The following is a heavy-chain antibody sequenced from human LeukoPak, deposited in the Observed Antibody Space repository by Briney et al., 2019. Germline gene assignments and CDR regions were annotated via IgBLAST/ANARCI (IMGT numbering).Heavy chain of an antibody. J-gene: IGHJ3*02. CDR1: GFTFSSYN. D-gene: IGHD2-15*01. CDR2: ISSSSSTI. Sequence: GGSLRLSCAASGFTFSSYNMNWVRQAPGKGLEWVSYISSSSSTIYYTDFVKGRFTISRDNAKNSLYLQMNSLRAEDTAVYYCARVRMNAFDIWGQGTMVTVSS. CDR3: ARVRMNAFDI. V-gene: IGHV3-48*01.